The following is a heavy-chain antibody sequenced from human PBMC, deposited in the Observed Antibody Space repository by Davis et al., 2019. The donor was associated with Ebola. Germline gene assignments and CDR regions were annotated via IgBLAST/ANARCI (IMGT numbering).Heavy chain of an antibody. Sequence: PGGSLRLSCAASGLTLRNYWTKWVRQAPGKGLEWLANIRPDGSEAFYLDSMKGRFTISRDNADNLLYLQMSGLRAEDTAVYYCVSNLSGRPERGGQGTLVTVSS. CDR3: VSNLSGRPER. CDR1: GLTLRNYW. J-gene: IGHJ4*02. D-gene: IGHD3-16*02. V-gene: IGHV3-7*01. CDR2: IRPDGSEA.